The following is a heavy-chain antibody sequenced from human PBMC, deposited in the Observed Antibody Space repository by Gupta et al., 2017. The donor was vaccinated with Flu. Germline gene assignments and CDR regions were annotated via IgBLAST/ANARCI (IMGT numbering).Heavy chain of an antibody. J-gene: IGHJ6*03. CDR2: IRNKANGLTT. CDR3: TRAEAEXGAGGPKGGYMDV. D-gene: IGHD3-16*01. V-gene: IGHV3-72*01. Sequence: QATGKGLEWGGRIRNKANGLTTEYAEYVRGRITISRDDSKNSLDQHMRSMKIENTAVYXGTRAEAEXGAGGPKGGYMDVWGKGTTVTVSS.